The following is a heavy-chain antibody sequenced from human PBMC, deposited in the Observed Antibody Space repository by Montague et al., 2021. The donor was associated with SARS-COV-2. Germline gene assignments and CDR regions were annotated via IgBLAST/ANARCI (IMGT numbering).Heavy chain of an antibody. CDR1: GGSISSYY. CDR2: IYYSGST. V-gene: IGHV4-59*01. Sequence: SETLSLTCTVSGGSISSYYWSWIRQPPGKGLEWIGYIYYSGSTNYNPSLKSRVTISVDTSKNQFSLKLSSVTAADTAVYYCARGTAVGTNFDYWGQGTLVTVSS. J-gene: IGHJ4*02. D-gene: IGHD6-13*01. CDR3: ARGTAVGTNFDY.